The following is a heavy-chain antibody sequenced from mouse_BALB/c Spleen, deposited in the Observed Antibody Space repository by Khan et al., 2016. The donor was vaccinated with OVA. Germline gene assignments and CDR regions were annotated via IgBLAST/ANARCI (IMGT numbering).Heavy chain of an antibody. V-gene: IGHV1S56*01. D-gene: IGHD1-1*01. J-gene: IGHJ4*01. CDR1: GYTFTNYD. CDR3: ARGRYYGSNPLMDY. Sequence: QVQLQQSGAELVKPGTSVKLSCKASGYTFTNYDINWVRQRPEQGLDWIGWIFPGNSNIKYNEKFKGKATLTTDKSSSTAYMHISRLTSEDSAVYFCARGRYYGSNPLMDYWGQGTSVTVSS. CDR2: IFPGNSNI.